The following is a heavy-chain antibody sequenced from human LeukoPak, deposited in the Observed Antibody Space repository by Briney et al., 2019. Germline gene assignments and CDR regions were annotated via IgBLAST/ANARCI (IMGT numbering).Heavy chain of an antibody. V-gene: IGHV3-21*01. D-gene: IGHD2-21*01. J-gene: IGHJ2*01. CDR3: ARRDVARDWYFDL. CDR1: GFTFSTYS. Sequence: GGSLRLSCAASGFTFSTYSMNWVRQAPGKGLEWVSSISSSSSYIYYADSVKGRFTISRDNAKNSLYLQMNSLRAEDTAVYYCARRDVARDWYFDLWGRGTLVTVSS. CDR2: ISSSSSYI.